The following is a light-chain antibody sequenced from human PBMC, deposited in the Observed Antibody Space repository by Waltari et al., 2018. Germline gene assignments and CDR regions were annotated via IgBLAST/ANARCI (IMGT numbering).Light chain of an antibody. CDR1: SSEVGGHNY. Sequence: QSALTQPASVSGSPGQSITISCTGTSSEVGGHNYVSWYQQHPGKAPKLMIYEVSNRPSGVSKRFSASKAGNTASLTISGLQAEDEADYYCSSYTSSSTYVFGTGTKVTVL. V-gene: IGLV2-14*01. CDR2: EVS. J-gene: IGLJ1*01. CDR3: SSYTSSSTYV.